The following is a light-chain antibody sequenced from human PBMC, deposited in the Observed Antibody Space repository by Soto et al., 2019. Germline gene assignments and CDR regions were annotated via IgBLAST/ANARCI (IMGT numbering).Light chain of an antibody. J-gene: IGKJ5*01. CDR1: QSLSSN. CDR3: QQYNNWPPIT. CDR2: DAS. Sequence: IVMTQAPATPSVSPGERATLSCRGSQSLSSNLAWYQQKPGQAPPLLIYDASTRATAIPARFSGSGSGTEFTLTITSLQSEDFAVYYCQQYNNWPPITFGQGTRLEI. V-gene: IGKV3-15*01.